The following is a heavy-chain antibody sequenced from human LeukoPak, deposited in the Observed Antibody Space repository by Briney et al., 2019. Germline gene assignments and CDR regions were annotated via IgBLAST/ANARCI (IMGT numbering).Heavy chain of an antibody. CDR1: GYTFTSYG. Sequence: ASVKVSCKASGYTFTSYGVSWVRQAPGQGLEWMGWISAYNGNTNYAQKLQGRVTTTTDTSTSTAYMELRSLRSDDTAVYYCARESRYYDSSGYGFDPWGQGTLVTVSS. CDR2: ISAYNGNT. D-gene: IGHD3-22*01. J-gene: IGHJ5*02. V-gene: IGHV1-18*01. CDR3: ARESRYYDSSGYGFDP.